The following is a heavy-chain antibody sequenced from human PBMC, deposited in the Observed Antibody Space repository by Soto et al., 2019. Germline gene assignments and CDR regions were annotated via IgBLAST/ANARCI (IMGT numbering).Heavy chain of an antibody. CDR3: PTEAYDISGSLAFDI. CDR1: GGSITNYY. V-gene: IGHV4-59*08. CDR2: IFHTGTT. Sequence: QVQLQESGPGLVKPSETLSLTCTVSGGSITNYYYSWIRQPPGKGLEWIGYIFHTGTTNYNPSLKSRVTLSVDPSQSQFPLKFNSVAAADTAVYYCPTEAYDISGSLAFDIWGPGTLVTVS. D-gene: IGHD3-22*01. J-gene: IGHJ3*02.